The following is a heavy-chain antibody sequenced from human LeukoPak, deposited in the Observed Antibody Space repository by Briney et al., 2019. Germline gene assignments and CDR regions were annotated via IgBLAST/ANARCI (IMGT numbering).Heavy chain of an antibody. Sequence: SETLSLTCAVSGYSIINNNYWGWIRQPPGKGLECIGHIYHGGSTYYNPSLKSRVTISVDTSKNQFSVKLNSVTAADTAVYYCARTSLTGILHDFDHWGQGTLVTVSS. D-gene: IGHD3-9*01. CDR2: IYHGGST. CDR1: GYSIINNNY. V-gene: IGHV4-38-2*01. J-gene: IGHJ4*02. CDR3: ARTSLTGILHDFDH.